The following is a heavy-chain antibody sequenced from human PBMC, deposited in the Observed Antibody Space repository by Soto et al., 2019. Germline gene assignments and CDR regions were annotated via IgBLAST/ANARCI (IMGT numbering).Heavy chain of an antibody. J-gene: IGHJ3*02. D-gene: IGHD2-15*01. CDR3: ARAPSGPYDAFDI. V-gene: IGHV4-59*01. CDR1: GCSISSYY. CDR2: IYYSGST. Sequence: PSETLSLTCTVSGCSISSYYWSWIRQPPGKGLEWIGYIYYSGSTNYNPSLKSRVTISVDTSKNQFSLKLSSVTAADTAVYYCARAPSGPYDAFDIRGQGTMVTVSS.